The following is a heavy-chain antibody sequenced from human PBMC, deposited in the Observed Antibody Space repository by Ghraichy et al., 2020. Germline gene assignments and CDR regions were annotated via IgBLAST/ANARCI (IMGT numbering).Heavy chain of an antibody. CDR3: ASPADSRWMATIRFWDYYYYGMDV. CDR2: IIPIFGTA. V-gene: IGHV1-69*13. J-gene: IGHJ6*02. CDR1: GGTFSSYA. D-gene: IGHD5-24*01. Sequence: SVKVSCKASGGTFSSYAISWVRQAPGQGLEWMGGIIPIFGTANYAQKFQGRVTITADESTSTAYMELSSLRSEDTAVYYCASPADSRWMATIRFWDYYYYGMDVWGQGTTVTVSS.